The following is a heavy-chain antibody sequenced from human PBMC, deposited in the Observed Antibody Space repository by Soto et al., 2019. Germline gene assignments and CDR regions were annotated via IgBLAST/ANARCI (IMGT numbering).Heavy chain of an antibody. V-gene: IGHV1-46*01. J-gene: IGHJ4*02. CDR3: ARDGRSSYNSGWYYFDY. CDR1: GYTFTSYY. D-gene: IGHD6-19*01. CDR2: ITPSGGST. Sequence: QVQLVQSGAEVKKPGASVKVSCKASGYTFTSYYMHWVRQAPGQGLEWMGIITPSGGSTSYAQKFQGRVTMTRDTSTSTVYMELSSLRSEDTAVYYCARDGRSSYNSGWYYFDYWGQGTLVTVSS.